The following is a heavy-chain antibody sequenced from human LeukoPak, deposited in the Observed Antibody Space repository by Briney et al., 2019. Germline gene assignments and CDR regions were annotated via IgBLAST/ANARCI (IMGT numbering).Heavy chain of an antibody. Sequence: GASVKVSCKASGGTFSSYAISWERQAPGQGLEWRGGIIHIFGTANYEQKFQGRVTITADKSTSTAYMELSSLRSEDTAVYYCARAWLRDCSGGSCYYFDYWGQGTLVTVSS. V-gene: IGHV1-69*06. CDR3: ARAWLRDCSGGSCYYFDY. CDR2: IIHIFGTA. CDR1: GGTFSSYA. D-gene: IGHD2-15*01. J-gene: IGHJ4*02.